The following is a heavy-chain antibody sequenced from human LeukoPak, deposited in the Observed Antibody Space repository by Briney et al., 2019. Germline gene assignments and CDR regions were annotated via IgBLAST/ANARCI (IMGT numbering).Heavy chain of an antibody. Sequence: GGSLRLSCAASGFTVSSNYMSWVRQAPGKGLEWVSVIYSGGSTYYADSVKGRFTISRDNAKNSLYLQMNSLRAEDTAVYYCARGERYYGSGSYHYFDYWGQGTLVTVSS. D-gene: IGHD3-10*01. V-gene: IGHV3-53*01. CDR3: ARGERYYGSGSYHYFDY. J-gene: IGHJ4*02. CDR1: GFTVSSNY. CDR2: IYSGGST.